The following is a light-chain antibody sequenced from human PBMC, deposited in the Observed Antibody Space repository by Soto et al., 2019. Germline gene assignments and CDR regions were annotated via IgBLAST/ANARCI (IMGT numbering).Light chain of an antibody. V-gene: IGLV1-44*01. CDR2: SNN. CDR3: AAWDDSLNGYV. J-gene: IGLJ1*01. Sequence: QSVLTQPPSASGTLGQRVTISCYGSNSNIGDNTVDWYQQLPGTAPKLLIYSNNQRPSGVPDRFSGSKSGTSASLAINGLQSEDETDYYCAAWDDSLNGYVFGTGTKV. CDR1: NSNIGDNT.